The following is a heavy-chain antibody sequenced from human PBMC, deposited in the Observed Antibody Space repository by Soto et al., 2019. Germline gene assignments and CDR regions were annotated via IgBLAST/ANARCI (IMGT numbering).Heavy chain of an antibody. J-gene: IGHJ4*02. V-gene: IGHV1-8*01. CDR1: GYSFTSLD. D-gene: IGHD1-26*01. Sequence: QVQLVQSGAEVREPGASVKVSCKASGYSFTSLDINWVRQTAGQGLEWMGWMQPSTGRTGYAQKFQGRVTMTRDTSINTAYMELTTLSSEDTAFYYCARGVSAGVDYWGQGTLVTFSS. CDR3: ARGVSAGVDY. CDR2: MQPSTGRT.